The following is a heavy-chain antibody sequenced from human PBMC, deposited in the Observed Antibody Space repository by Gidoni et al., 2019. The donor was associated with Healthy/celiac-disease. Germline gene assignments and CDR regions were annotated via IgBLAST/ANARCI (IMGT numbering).Heavy chain of an antibody. CDR1: GLTFSSYS. CDR2: ISSSSSYI. CDR3: AREGSGCTNGVCYNMGYFDY. J-gene: IGHJ4*02. V-gene: IGHV3-21*01. Sequence: EVQLVEPGGGLVKPGGSLRLPCAASGLTFSSYSMNWVRQAPGKGLEWVSSISSSSSYIYYADSVKGRFTISRDNAKNSLYLQMNSLRAEDTAVYYCAREGSGCTNGVCYNMGYFDYWGQGTLVTVSS. D-gene: IGHD2-8*01.